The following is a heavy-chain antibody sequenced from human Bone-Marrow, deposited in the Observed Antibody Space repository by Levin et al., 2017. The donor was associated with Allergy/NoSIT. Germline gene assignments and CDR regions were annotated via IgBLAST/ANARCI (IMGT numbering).Heavy chain of an antibody. CDR1: GSAFSDHY. D-gene: IGHD3-16*01. J-gene: IGHJ5*01. Sequence: KPGESLKISCDASGSAFSDHYVHWLRQAPGQGLEWVGRINPQNAATSFAQRFQGRVILTRDSSMRTFYMELTGLRSDDTAVYFCATDGGLSHLFMQAGWFDSWGQGTLVTVSS. CDR3: ATDGGLSHLFMQAGWFDS. CDR2: INPQNAAT. V-gene: IGHV1-2*06.